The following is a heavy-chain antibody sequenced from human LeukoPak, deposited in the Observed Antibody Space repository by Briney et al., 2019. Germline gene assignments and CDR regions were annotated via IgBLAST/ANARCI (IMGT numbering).Heavy chain of an antibody. CDR1: GDSISNYY. CDR3: ARLPLRNWFDP. Sequence: SETLSLTCTVSGDSISNYYWSWIRQPPGKGLERIGYIYYSGGTNYNPSLKSRVTISVDTSKNQFSLKLTSVTAADTAVYYCARLPLRNWFDPWGQGTLVTVSS. CDR2: IYYSGGT. J-gene: IGHJ5*02. V-gene: IGHV4-59*08.